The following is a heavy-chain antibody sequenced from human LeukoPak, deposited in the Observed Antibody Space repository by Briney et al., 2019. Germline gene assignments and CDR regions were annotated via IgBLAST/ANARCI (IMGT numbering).Heavy chain of an antibody. J-gene: IGHJ4*02. D-gene: IGHD2-2*01. CDR1: GDSVSSNSAA. CDR2: TYYRSKWYN. Sequence: SQTLSLTCAISGDSVSSNSAAWNWIRQSPSRGLEWLGRTYYRSKWYNDYAVSVKSRITINPDTSKNQFSLQLNSVTPEDTAVYYCARAAYCSSTSCYQYYFDYWGRGTLVTVSS. CDR3: ARAAYCSSTSCYQYYFDY. V-gene: IGHV6-1*01.